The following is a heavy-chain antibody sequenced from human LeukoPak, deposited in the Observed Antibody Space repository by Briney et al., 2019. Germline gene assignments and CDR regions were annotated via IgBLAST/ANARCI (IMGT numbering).Heavy chain of an antibody. CDR2: INPSGGST. Sequence: ASVKVSCKASGYTFTSYYMHWVRHAPGQGLEWRGIINPSGGSTSYAQKFQGRVTMTRDTSTSTVYMELSSLRSEDTAVYYCARDGCGGDCYQGDYFDYRGQGTLVTVSS. CDR1: GYTFTSYY. V-gene: IGHV1-46*03. CDR3: ARDGCGGDCYQGDYFDY. J-gene: IGHJ4*02. D-gene: IGHD2-21*01.